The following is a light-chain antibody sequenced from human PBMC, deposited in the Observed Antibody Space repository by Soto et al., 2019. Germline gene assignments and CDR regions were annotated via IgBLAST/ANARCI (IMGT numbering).Light chain of an antibody. J-gene: IGKJ1*01. V-gene: IGKV1-5*01. Sequence: DGRMTRSPSTLSAAVGDRVTITCRASQSISSWLAWYQQKPGKAPKLLIYDASSLESGVPSRFSGSGSGTEFTLTISSLQPDDFATYYCQQYNSYSRTFGQGTKVDIK. CDR3: QQYNSYSRT. CDR2: DAS. CDR1: QSISSW.